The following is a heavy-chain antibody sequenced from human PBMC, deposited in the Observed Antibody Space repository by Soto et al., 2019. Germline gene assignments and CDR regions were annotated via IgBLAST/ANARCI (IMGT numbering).Heavy chain of an antibody. D-gene: IGHD1-26*01. J-gene: IGHJ6*02. Sequence: QVTLKESGPVLVKPTETLTLTCTVSGFSLSNARMGVSWIRQPPGKALEWLAHIFSNDEKSYSTSLKSRLTISKDTSKSQVVLTMTNMDPVDTATYYGARITGEIVGATKYCCGMDVWGQGTPVTVSS. CDR1: GFSLSNARMG. CDR3: ARITGEIVGATKYCCGMDV. V-gene: IGHV2-26*01. CDR2: IFSNDEK.